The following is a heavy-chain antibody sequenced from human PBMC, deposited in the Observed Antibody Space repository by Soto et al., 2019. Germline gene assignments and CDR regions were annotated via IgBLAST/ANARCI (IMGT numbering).Heavy chain of an antibody. CDR1: GYNFSNFW. J-gene: IGHJ4*02. V-gene: IGHV5-51*01. CDR3: ASSVLVTSTMNYFDL. D-gene: IGHD2-8*02. CDR2: IYPDDSDT. Sequence: GESLKISYQASGYNFSNFWIAWVRQMNGEGLEWLGIIYPDDSDTRYSPSFLGQVTISADKSIKTTYLQWSSLKASDTAIYFCASSVLVTSTMNYFDLWGQGTLVTVSS.